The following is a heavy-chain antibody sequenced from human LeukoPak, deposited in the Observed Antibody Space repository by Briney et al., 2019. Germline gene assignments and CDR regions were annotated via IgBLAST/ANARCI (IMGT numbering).Heavy chain of an antibody. J-gene: IGHJ4*02. Sequence: PGGSLRLSCAASGFTFTNYNMNWVRQAPGKGLEWVSSISSSRGATYYADSMKGRFTISRDNAKNSLFLQMNSLRDEDTAVYYCARDGYSSGWYDYWGQGTPVTVSS. CDR2: ISSSRGAT. CDR3: ARDGYSSGWYDY. V-gene: IGHV3-48*02. CDR1: GFTFTNYN. D-gene: IGHD6-19*01.